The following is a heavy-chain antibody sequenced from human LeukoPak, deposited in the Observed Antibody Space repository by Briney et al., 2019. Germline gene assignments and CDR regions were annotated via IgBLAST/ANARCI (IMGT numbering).Heavy chain of an antibody. D-gene: IGHD6-13*01. CDR3: ARWLAAAGIHGGETDN. J-gene: IGHJ4*02. Sequence: GASMKVSCKASGYTFTSYGISWVRQAPGQGLEWMGWISAYNGNTNYAQKLQGRVTMTTDTSTSTAYMELRSLRSDDTAVYYCARWLAAAGIHGGETDNWGQGTLVTVSS. CDR1: GYTFTSYG. CDR2: ISAYNGNT. V-gene: IGHV1-18*01.